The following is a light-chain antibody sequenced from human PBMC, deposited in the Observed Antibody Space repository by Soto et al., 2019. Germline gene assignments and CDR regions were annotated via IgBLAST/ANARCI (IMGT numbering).Light chain of an antibody. V-gene: IGLV2-8*01. J-gene: IGLJ3*02. CDR3: SSYAGSKNVV. CDR1: TRDVGGYNY. Sequence: QSALTQPPSASGSLGQSVTISCTGTTRDVGGYNYVSWYQQHPGKAPKLIIYEVTKRPSVVPDRFSCSKSGNTASLTVSGLQAEDEADYYCSSYAGSKNVVFGGGTKLTVL. CDR2: EVT.